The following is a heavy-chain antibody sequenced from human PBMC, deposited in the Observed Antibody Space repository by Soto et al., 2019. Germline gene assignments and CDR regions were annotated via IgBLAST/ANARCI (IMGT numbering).Heavy chain of an antibody. CDR2: IYHSGST. D-gene: IGHD2-2*01. V-gene: IGHV4-4*02. J-gene: IGHJ6*02. CDR3: ARDDHIVVVPTSLGAMDV. CDR1: GGSISSNKW. Sequence: NSSATLSLTCAVYGGSISSNKWWSWVRQPPGKGLEWIGEIYHSGSTNYNPSLKSQVTISLDKSKNQFSLKLTSVTAADSAVYYCARDDHIVVVPTSLGAMDVWGQGTTVTVSS.